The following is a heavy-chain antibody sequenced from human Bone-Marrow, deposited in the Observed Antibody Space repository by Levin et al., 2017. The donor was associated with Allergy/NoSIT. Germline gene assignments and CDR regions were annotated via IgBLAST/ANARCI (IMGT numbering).Heavy chain of an antibody. CDR2: ISGSGGST. V-gene: IGHV3-23*01. CDR1: GFTFSSYA. CDR3: AKWGYYDSSGYLFDP. D-gene: IGHD3-22*01. J-gene: IGHJ5*02. Sequence: HGESLKISCAASGFTFSSYAMSWVRQAPGKGLEWVSAISGSGGSTYYADSVKGRFTISRDNSKNTLYLQMNSLRAEDTAVYYCAKWGYYDSSGYLFDPWGQGTLVTVSS.